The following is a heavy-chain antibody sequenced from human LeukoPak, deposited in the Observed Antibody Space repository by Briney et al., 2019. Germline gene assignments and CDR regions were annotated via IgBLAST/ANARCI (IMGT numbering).Heavy chain of an antibody. CDR1: GGSISSSNYY. CDR2: ISSSGST. D-gene: IGHD3-22*01. CDR3: ARGPYSYDSSGAFDI. J-gene: IGHJ3*02. Sequence: SQTLSLTCSVSGGSISSSNYYWSWIRQPAGKGLEWIGRISSSGSTNYNPSLKSRVTISVDTSKNQFSLKLSSVTAADTAVYFCARGPYSYDSSGAFDIWGQGTMVTVSS. V-gene: IGHV4-61*02.